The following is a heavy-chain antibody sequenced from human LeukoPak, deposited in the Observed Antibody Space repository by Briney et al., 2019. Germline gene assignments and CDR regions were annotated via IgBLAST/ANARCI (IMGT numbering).Heavy chain of an antibody. CDR2: ISYDGSNK. CDR3: ARASVPTGDFWSGYYLDY. Sequence: PGGSLRLSCAASGFTFSSYAMHWVRQAPGKGLEWVAVISYDGSNKYYADSVKGRFTISRDNSKNTLYPQMNSLRAEDTAVYYCARASVPTGDFWSGYYLDYWGQGTLVTVSS. CDR1: GFTFSSYA. D-gene: IGHD3-3*01. V-gene: IGHV3-30-3*01. J-gene: IGHJ4*02.